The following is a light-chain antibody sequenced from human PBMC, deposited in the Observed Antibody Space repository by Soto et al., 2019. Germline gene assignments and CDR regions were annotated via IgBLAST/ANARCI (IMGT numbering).Light chain of an antibody. V-gene: IGKV3-11*01. CDR2: DAS. CDR3: QQRSNWPQIT. CDR1: QSVSSY. Sequence: EIFLTQARSSLCLFALEGATLSCRASQSVSSYLAWYQQKPGQAPRLLIYDASNRATGIPARFSGSGSGTDFTLTISSLEPEDFAVYYCQQRSNWPQITFGQGTRLEIK. J-gene: IGKJ5*01.